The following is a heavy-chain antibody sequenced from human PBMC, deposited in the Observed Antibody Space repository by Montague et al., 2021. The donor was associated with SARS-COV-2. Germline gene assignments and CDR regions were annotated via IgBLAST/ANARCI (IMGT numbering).Heavy chain of an antibody. CDR3: ASLGRQQLVRLSGMDV. D-gene: IGHD6-13*01. CDR1: GGSISSSSYY. CDR2: IYYSGST. J-gene: IGHJ6*02. Sequence: SETLSLTCTVSGGSISSSSYYWGWIRQPPGKGLEWVGSIYYSGSTXYNPSLKSRDTISVDTSKNQFSLKLSSVTAADTAVYYWASLGRQQLVRLSGMDVWGQGTTVTVSS. V-gene: IGHV4-39*07.